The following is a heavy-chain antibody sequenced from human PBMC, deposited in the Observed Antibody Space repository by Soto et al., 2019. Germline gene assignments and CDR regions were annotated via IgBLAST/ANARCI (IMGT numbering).Heavy chain of an antibody. Sequence: SETLSLTCTVSGGSISSYYWSWIRQPPGKGLEWIGYIYYSGSTNYNPSLKSRVTISVDTSKNHFSLKLSSVTAADTAVYYCARAESYSGSYYGGGQGTLVTVSS. V-gene: IGHV4-59*01. CDR1: GGSISSYY. D-gene: IGHD1-26*01. CDR2: IYYSGST. J-gene: IGHJ4*02. CDR3: ARAESYSGSYYG.